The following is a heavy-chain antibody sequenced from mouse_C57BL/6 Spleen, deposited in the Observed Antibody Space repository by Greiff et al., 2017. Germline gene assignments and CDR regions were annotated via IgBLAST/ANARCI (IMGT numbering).Heavy chain of an antibody. J-gene: IGHJ4*01. CDR3: ARHEDYGKYYAMDY. Sequence: EVKLVESGGDLVKPGGSLKLSCAASGFTFSSYGMSWVRQTPDKRLEWVATISSGGSYTYYPDSVKGRFTLSRDNAKNTLYLQLSSLKSEDTAMYYCARHEDYGKYYAMDYWGQGTSVTVSS. D-gene: IGHD1-1*01. CDR1: GFTFSSYG. V-gene: IGHV5-6*01. CDR2: ISSGGSYT.